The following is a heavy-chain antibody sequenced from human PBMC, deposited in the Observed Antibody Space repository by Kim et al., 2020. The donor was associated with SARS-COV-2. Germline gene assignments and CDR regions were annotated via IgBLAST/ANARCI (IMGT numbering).Heavy chain of an antibody. D-gene: IGHD3-22*01. CDR3: ARHSVTTLIIVVIIPGAFDI. Sequence: SETLSLTCTVSGGSISSSSYYWGWIRQPPGKGLEWIGSIYYSGSTYYNPSLKSRVTISVDTSKNQFSLKLSSVTAADTAVYYCARHSVTTLIIVVIIPGAFDIWGQGTMVTVSS. V-gene: IGHV4-39*01. J-gene: IGHJ3*02. CDR1: GGSISSSSYY. CDR2: IYYSGST.